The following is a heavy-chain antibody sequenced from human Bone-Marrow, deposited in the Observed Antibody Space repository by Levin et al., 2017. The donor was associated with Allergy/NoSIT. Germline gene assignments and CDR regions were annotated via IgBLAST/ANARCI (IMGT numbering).Heavy chain of an antibody. V-gene: IGHV3-74*01. D-gene: IGHD5-18*01. CDR3: ARVYSYGWNYYYGMDV. J-gene: IGHJ6*02. Sequence: PGGSLRLSCAASGFTFSSYWMHWVRQAPGKGLVWVSRINSDGSSTSYADSVKGRFTISRDNAKNTLYLQMNSLKAEDTAVYYCARVYSYGWNYYYGMDVWGQGTTVTVSS. CDR2: INSDGSST. CDR1: GFTFSSYW.